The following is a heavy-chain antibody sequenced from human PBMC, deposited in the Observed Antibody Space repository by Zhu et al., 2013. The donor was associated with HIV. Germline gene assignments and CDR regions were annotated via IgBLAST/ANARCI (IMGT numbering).Heavy chain of an antibody. CDR2: IIPIFGTA. CDR3: ARDAVRWASIAVNIGGWRSWFDP. J-gene: IGHJ5*02. Sequence: QVQLVQSGAEVKKPGSSVKVSCKASGGTFSSYAISWVRQAPGQGLEWMGGIIPIFGTANYAQKFQGRVTITADESTSTAYMELSSLRSEDTAVYYCARDAVRWASIAVNIGGWRSWFDPWGQGTLVTVSS. D-gene: IGHD6-19*01. CDR1: GGTFSSYA. V-gene: IGHV1-69*01.